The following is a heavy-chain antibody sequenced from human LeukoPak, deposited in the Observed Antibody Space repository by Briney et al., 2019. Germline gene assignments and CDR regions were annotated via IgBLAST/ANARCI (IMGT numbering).Heavy chain of an antibody. J-gene: IGHJ4*02. CDR2: INPNSGGT. CDR1: GYTFTGYY. CDR3: ARDGGTYYYDSSGYYPY. D-gene: IGHD3-22*01. V-gene: IGHV1-2*02. Sequence: ASVKVSCKASGYTFTGYYMHWVRQAPGQGLEWMGWINPNSGGTNYAQKLQGRVTMTTDTSTSTAYMELRSLRSDDTAVYYCARDGGTYYYDSSGYYPYWGQGTLVTVSS.